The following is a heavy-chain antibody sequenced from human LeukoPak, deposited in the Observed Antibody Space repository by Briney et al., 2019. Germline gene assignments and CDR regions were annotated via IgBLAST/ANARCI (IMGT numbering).Heavy chain of an antibody. V-gene: IGHV3-23*01. J-gene: IGHJ4*02. D-gene: IGHD2-2*01. CDR3: AKPPPIVVVPAASLLFDY. CDR1: GFTFSSYA. CDR2: ISGSGGST. Sequence: QPGGSLRLSCAASGFTFSSYAMSWVRQAPGKGLEWVSAISGSGGSTYYADSVKGRFTISRDNSKNTLYLQTNSLRAEDTAVYYCAKPPPIVVVPAASLLFDYWGQGTLVTVSS.